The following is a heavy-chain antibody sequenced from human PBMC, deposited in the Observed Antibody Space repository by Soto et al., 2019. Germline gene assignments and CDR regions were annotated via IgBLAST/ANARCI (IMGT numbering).Heavy chain of an antibody. V-gene: IGHV3-23*01. D-gene: IGHD5-12*01. CDR3: AKENSGYEK. CDR1: GFPFSNYW. J-gene: IGHJ4*02. CDR2: ISSGHST. Sequence: VGSLRLSCSASGFPFSNYWMSWVRQAPGKGLEWVSAISSGHSTFYAESVKGRFTISRDNSKNTLYLQMYSLRAEDTAVYYCAKENSGYEKWGQGTLVTVSS.